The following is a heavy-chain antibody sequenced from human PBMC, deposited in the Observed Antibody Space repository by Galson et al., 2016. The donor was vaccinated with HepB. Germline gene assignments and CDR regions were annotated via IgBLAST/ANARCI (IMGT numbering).Heavy chain of an antibody. CDR3: VKGEVGFHKFDY. CDR2: IFSDGSSS. CDR1: GFTFSSHS. Sequence: SLRLSCAASGFTFSSHSMTWVRQALGKGLEYVSAIFSDGSSSFYSDSVKGRFSTSRDNSKNTLYLQLSSLRPEDTAVYYCVKGEVGFHKFDYWGQGALVTVSS. D-gene: IGHD1-26*01. J-gene: IGHJ4*02. V-gene: IGHV3-64D*08.